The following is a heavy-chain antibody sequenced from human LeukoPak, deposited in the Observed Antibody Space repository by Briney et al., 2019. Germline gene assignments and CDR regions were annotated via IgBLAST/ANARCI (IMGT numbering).Heavy chain of an antibody. V-gene: IGHV4-34*01. D-gene: IGHD6-19*01. CDR3: SVGSSGWYGTYYFDY. J-gene: IGHJ4*02. CDR1: GGSISNYY. Sequence: SETLSLTCTVSGGSISNYYWSWIRQPPGKGLEWIGEINHSGSTNYNPSLKSRVTISVDTSKNQFSLKLSSVTAADTAVYYCSVGSSGWYGTYYFDYWGQGTLVTVSS. CDR2: INHSGST.